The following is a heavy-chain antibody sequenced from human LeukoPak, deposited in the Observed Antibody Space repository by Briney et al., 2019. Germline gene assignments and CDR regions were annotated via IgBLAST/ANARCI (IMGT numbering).Heavy chain of an antibody. CDR1: GFTFSSYW. Sequence: PGGSLRLSCAASGFTFSSYWMSWVRQAPGKGLEWVANIKQDGSEKYYVDSVKGRFTISRDNAKNSLYLQMNSLRAEDTAVYYCARVISSWYCDYWGQGTLVTVSP. D-gene: IGHD6-13*01. J-gene: IGHJ4*02. CDR3: ARVISSWYCDY. V-gene: IGHV3-7*01. CDR2: IKQDGSEK.